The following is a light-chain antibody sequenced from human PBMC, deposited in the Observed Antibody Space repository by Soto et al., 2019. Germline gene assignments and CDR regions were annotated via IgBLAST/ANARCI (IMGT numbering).Light chain of an antibody. V-gene: IGLV2-14*01. CDR2: DVS. CDR3: SSYTSSSTLVV. CDR1: SSDDGGYNY. Sequence: QSVLTQPASVSGSPGQSITISCTGISSDDGGYNYVSWYQQHPGKAPKLMIYDVSNRPSGVSNRFSGSKSGNTASLTISGLQAEDEADYYCSSYTSSSTLVVFGGGTQLTVL. J-gene: IGLJ2*01.